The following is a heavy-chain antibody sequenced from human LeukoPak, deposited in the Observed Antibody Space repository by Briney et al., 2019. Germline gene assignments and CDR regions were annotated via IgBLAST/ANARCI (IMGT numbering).Heavy chain of an antibody. Sequence: PGGSLRLSCAASKFTFSSYAMVWVRQAPGRRLEWVAVISYDGNSKYHAESVKGRFTISRDNSKNTLYLQMNSLRAEDTAVYFCARGEFNSGDLDYWGQETLVTVSS. CDR2: ISYDGNSK. D-gene: IGHD3-10*01. CDR1: KFTFSSYA. CDR3: ARGEFNSGDLDY. V-gene: IGHV3-30-3*01. J-gene: IGHJ4*02.